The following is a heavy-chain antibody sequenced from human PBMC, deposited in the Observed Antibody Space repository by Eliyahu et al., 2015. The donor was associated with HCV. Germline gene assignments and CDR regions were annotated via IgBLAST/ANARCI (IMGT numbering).Heavy chain of an antibody. CDR3: AREGIWGSARYFDL. CDR2: ISSSSSYT. V-gene: IGHV3-11*05. Sequence: QVQLVESGGXLVKPGGSLXLSXXAXXFXFNDXYISWIRQAPGKGLEWVSYISSSSSYTNYADSVKGRFTISRDNAKKSLYLQMNSLRPEDTAVYYCAREGIWGSARYFDLWGRGTLVTVSS. D-gene: IGHD7-27*01. J-gene: IGHJ2*01. CDR1: XFXFNDXY.